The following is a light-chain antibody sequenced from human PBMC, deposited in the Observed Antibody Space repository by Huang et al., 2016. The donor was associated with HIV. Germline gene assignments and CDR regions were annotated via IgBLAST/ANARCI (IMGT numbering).Light chain of an antibody. Sequence: EIVMTQTPATLSVSLGEIATLSCKASHNINSTLACYQQKPGQARRLLIYGASDRANGIPARFRGSASGTDFTLTISSLQCEGFAVYYCQKYNNGPPYTCRQGTKFGI. CDR3: QKYNNGPPYT. CDR1: HNINST. V-gene: IGKV3-15*01. J-gene: IGKJ2*01. CDR2: GAS.